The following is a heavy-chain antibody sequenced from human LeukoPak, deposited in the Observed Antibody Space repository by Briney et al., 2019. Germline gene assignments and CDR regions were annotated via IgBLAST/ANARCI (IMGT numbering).Heavy chain of an antibody. J-gene: IGHJ6*03. CDR2: IKGDGGST. V-gene: IGHV3-74*01. D-gene: IGHD3-3*01. Sequence: GGSLRLSCAASVFTFSSYWMHWVRQAPGEGLVWVSRIKGDGGSTTYADSVKGRFTISRDNAKNTLYLQMNSLRAEDTAVYYCARGAYITDFWSGSYYYYMDVWGKGTTVTVSS. CDR3: ARGAYITDFWSGSYYYYMDV. CDR1: VFTFSSYW.